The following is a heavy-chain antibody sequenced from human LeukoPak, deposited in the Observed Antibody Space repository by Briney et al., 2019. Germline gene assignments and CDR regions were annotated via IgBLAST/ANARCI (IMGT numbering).Heavy chain of an antibody. CDR3: ARIGYSSSSFDY. CDR2: IKQDGSLK. J-gene: IGHJ4*02. D-gene: IGHD6-6*01. CDR1: GFTFRNYW. V-gene: IGHV3-7*01. Sequence: GGSLRLSCAASGFTFRNYWMSWVRQAPGKGLEWVANIKQDGSLKYYVDSLKGRFTISRDNAKTSVYPQMSSLRAEDTAVYFCARIGYSSSSFDYWGQGTLVTVSP.